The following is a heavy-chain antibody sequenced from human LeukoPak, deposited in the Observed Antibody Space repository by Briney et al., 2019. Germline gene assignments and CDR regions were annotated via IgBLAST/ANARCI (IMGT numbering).Heavy chain of an antibody. D-gene: IGHD5-18*01. CDR3: AKVRDLDTVLGRFDN. CDR2: ISGNDGRT. V-gene: IGHV3-23*01. CDR1: GFTFSSYA. J-gene: IGHJ5*02. Sequence: GGSLRLSCAASGFTFSSYAMSWVRQAPGKGLEWVSVISGNDGRTYYADSVKGRFTISRDNSKNTLYLQMNGLRAEDTAVYYCAKVRDLDTVLGRFDNWGQGTLVT.